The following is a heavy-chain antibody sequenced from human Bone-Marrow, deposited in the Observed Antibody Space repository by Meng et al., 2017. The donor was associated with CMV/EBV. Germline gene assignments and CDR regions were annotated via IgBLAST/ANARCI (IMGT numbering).Heavy chain of an antibody. D-gene: IGHD6-13*01. V-gene: IGHV1-2*02. CDR3: ASLRTSTAALDY. J-gene: IGHJ4*02. CDR2: INPNSGGT. Sequence: ASVKVSCNASGYTFTGYYMHWVRQAPGQGLEWMGWINPNSGGTNYAQKFQGRVTMTRDTSISTAYMELSRLRSDDTAVYYCASLRTSTAALDYWGQGTLVTVSS. CDR1: GYTFTGYY.